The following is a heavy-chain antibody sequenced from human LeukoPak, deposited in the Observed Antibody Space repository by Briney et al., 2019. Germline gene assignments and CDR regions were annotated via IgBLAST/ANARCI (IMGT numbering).Heavy chain of an antibody. V-gene: IGHV4-38-2*02. D-gene: IGHD4/OR15-4a*01. CDR2: IYNSGGT. Sequence: SETLSLSCNVSGYSISSGFYWGWIRQPPGKGLEWIGSIYNSGGTYYNPSLRSRVTFSVDTSKNQFSLQLRSVTTADTAVYYCVRGPYGASISKWFDPWGQGTQVIVSP. J-gene: IGHJ5*02. CDR3: VRGPYGASISKWFDP. CDR1: GYSISSGFY.